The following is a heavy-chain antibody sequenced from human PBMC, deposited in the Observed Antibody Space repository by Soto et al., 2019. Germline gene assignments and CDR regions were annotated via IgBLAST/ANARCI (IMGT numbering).Heavy chain of an antibody. CDR1: GGSFSGYY. CDR3: ARESIATRPVDY. J-gene: IGHJ4*02. Sequence: QVQLQQWGAGLLKPSETLSLTCAVYGGSFSGYYWSWIRQPPGKGLEWIGEINHSGSTNYNPSLKSRVTISVDTSKNHFSLKLNSVTAADTAVYYCARESIATRPVDYWGQGTLVTVSS. V-gene: IGHV4-34*01. CDR2: INHSGST. D-gene: IGHD6-6*01.